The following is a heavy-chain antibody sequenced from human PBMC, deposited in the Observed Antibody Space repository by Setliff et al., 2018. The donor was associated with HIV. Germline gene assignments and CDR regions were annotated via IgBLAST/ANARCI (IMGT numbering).Heavy chain of an antibody. D-gene: IGHD6-25*01. Sequence: PSETLSLTCAVYGESFSGYYWSWIRQSPGEGLEWLGGINHSGSTNHNPSLKSRVAISVDTSNNQFSLKLTSVTAADTAVYYCVRQHSDYAFDPWGQGTLVTVSS. J-gene: IGHJ5*02. CDR1: GESFSGYY. V-gene: IGHV4-34*01. CDR3: VRQHSDYAFDP. CDR2: INHSGST.